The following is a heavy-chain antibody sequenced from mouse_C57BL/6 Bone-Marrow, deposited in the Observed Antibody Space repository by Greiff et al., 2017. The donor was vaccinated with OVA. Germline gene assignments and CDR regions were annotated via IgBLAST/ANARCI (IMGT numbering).Heavy chain of an antibody. CDR3: TRSGRNYP. V-gene: IGHV1-7*01. D-gene: IGHD2-1*01. Sequence: QVQLQQSGAELAKPGASVKLSCKASGYTFTSYWMYWVKQRPGQGLEWIGYINPSSGYTKYNQKFKDKVTLTADKSSSTAYMQLSSLTNEDSAIYYCTRSGRNYPWGQGTSVTVS. CDR2: INPSSGYT. J-gene: IGHJ4*01. CDR1: GYTFTSYW.